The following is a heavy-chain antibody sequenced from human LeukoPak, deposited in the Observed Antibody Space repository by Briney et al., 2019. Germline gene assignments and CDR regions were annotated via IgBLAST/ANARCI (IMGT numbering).Heavy chain of an antibody. D-gene: IGHD3-10*01. V-gene: IGHV3-33*05. CDR3: ARDPLAGSPQYFQH. Sequence: GGSLRLSCAASGFTFSSYGMHWVRQAPGKGLEWVALIPYDGTNKYYADSVKGRFTISRDNAKNSLYLQMNSLRAEDTAVYYCARDPLAGSPQYFQHWGQGTLVTVSS. CDR1: GFTFSSYG. CDR2: IPYDGTNK. J-gene: IGHJ1*01.